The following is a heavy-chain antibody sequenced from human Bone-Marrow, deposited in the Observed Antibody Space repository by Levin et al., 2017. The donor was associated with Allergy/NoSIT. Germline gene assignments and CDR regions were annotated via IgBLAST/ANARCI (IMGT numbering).Heavy chain of an antibody. Sequence: SLKISCAASGFTFHDSALHWVRQAPGKGLEWVSGISGNSDSIGYADSVKGRFTISRDNAKKLLFLQMDSLRGEDTALYYCVKDLSDYYYVMDVWGQGTTVTVSS. CDR2: ISGNSDSI. D-gene: IGHD2/OR15-2a*01. V-gene: IGHV3-9*01. CDR3: VKDLSDYYYVMDV. CDR1: GFTFHDSA. J-gene: IGHJ6*02.